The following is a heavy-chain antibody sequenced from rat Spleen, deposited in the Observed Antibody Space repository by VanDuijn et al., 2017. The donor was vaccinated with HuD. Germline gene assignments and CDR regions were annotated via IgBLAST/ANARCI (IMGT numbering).Heavy chain of an antibody. J-gene: IGHJ2*01. CDR3: ARHGLYGYNPRYFDY. Sequence: EVQLVESGGGLVQPGRSLKLSCVVSGFTFNNYWMTWIRQAPGKGLEWIASITNTGGSTYYRDSVKGRFTISRDNAKSTLYLQMDSLRSEDTATYYCARHGLYGYNPRYFDYWGQGVMVTVSS. CDR2: ITNTGGST. CDR1: GFTFNNYW. D-gene: IGHD1-9*01. V-gene: IGHV5-31*01.